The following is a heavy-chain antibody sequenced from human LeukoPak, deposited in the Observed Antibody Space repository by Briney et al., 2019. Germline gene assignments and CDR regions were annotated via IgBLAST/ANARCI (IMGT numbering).Heavy chain of an antibody. CDR1: GYTFTSYD. CDR2: MNPNSGNT. CDR3: ARGSSRYFDWLAGENWFDP. V-gene: IGHV1-8*03. Sequence: GASVKVSCKASGYTFTSYDINWVRQATGQGLEWMGWMNPNSGNTGCAQKFQGRVTITRNTSISTAYMELSSLRSEDTAVYYCARGSSRYFDWLAGENWFDPWGQGTLVTVSS. J-gene: IGHJ5*02. D-gene: IGHD3-9*01.